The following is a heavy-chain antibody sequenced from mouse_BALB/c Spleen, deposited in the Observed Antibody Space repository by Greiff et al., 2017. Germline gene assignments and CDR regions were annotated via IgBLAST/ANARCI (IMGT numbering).Heavy chain of an antibody. V-gene: IGHV5-17*02. CDR3: ARRYYGSSWGYFDV. CDR2: ISSGSSTI. D-gene: IGHD1-1*01. J-gene: IGHJ1*01. CDR1: GFTFSSFG. Sequence: EVKLVESGGGLVQPGGSRKLSCAASGFTFSSFGMHWVRQAPEKGLEWVAYISSGSSTIYYADTVKGRFTISRDNPKNTLFLQMTSLRSEDTAMYYCARRYYGSSWGYFDVWGAGTTVTVSS.